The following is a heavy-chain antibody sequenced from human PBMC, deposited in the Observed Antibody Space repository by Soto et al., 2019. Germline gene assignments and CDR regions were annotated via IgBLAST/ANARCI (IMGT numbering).Heavy chain of an antibody. CDR2: IYYSGST. V-gene: IGHV4-59*08. Sequence: SETLSLTCTVSGGSISSYYWSWIRQPPGKGLEWIGYIYYSGSTNYNPSLKSRVTISVDTSKNQFSLKLSSVTAADTAVYYCARLKDYIWGSYRPTYYYHYYMDVWGKGTTVTVYS. J-gene: IGHJ6*03. CDR1: GGSISSYY. CDR3: ARLKDYIWGSYRPTYYYHYYMDV. D-gene: IGHD3-16*02.